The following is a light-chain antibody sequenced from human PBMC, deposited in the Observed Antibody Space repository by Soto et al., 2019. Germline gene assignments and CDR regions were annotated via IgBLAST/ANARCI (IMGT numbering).Light chain of an antibody. J-gene: IGKJ1*01. Sequence: EIVLTQSPGTLSLPPGERGTLSCRDSQSVSRSYLAWYQQKPGQAPRLLIYGASSRATGIPDRFSGSGSGTDFTLTISRLEPEDLAVYYCQQYGSSPETFGQGTKVDIK. CDR2: GAS. V-gene: IGKV3-20*01. CDR3: QQYGSSPET. CDR1: QSVSRSY.